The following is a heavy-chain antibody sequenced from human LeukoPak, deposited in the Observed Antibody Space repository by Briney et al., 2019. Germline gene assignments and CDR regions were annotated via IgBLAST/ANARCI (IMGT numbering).Heavy chain of an antibody. V-gene: IGHV4-39*01. J-gene: IGHJ5*02. CDR2: IYYSGST. Sequence: SETLSLTCTVSGGSISCSSYYWGWIRQPPGTGLEWIGSIYYSGSTYYNPSLKSRVTISVDTSKNQFSLKLSSVTAADTAVYYCARHHLFGVENNWFDPWGQGTLVTVSS. D-gene: IGHD3-3*01. CDR1: GGSISCSSYY. CDR3: ARHHLFGVENNWFDP.